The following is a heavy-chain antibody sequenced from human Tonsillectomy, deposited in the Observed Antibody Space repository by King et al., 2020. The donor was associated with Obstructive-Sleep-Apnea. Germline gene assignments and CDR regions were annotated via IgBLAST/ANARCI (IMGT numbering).Heavy chain of an antibody. CDR2: INWNTGTI. V-gene: IGHV3-9*01. Sequence: QLVQSGGGLVQPGRSLRLSCAASGFTFDDYAMHWVRQAPGKGLEWVSGINWNTGTIGYADSVKGRFTISRDNAKNSLFLQMNSLRREDTALYYCAKDMSSGWYGPLDHWGQGTQVTVSS. CDR3: AKDMSSGWYGPLDH. CDR1: GFTFDDYA. D-gene: IGHD6-19*01. J-gene: IGHJ4*02.